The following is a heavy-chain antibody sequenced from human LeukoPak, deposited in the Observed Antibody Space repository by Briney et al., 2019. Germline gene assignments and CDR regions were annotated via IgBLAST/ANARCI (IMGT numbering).Heavy chain of an antibody. CDR2: INTDGTEK. CDR1: AFTSTNHW. D-gene: IGHD2/OR15-2a*01. Sequence: SLRPACAAAAFTSTNHWMSLGSQAPRNVLEWEAKINTDGTEKLHVDSVKGRFTITRDNAKNSLYRQVNSLRAEETAVDYCAEGNTAWGQGTLVTVSS. V-gene: IGHV3-7*01. J-gene: IGHJ5*02. CDR3: AEGNTA.